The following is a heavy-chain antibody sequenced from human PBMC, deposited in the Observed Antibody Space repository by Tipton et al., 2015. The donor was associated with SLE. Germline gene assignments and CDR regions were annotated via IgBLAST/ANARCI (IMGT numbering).Heavy chain of an antibody. D-gene: IGHD3-10*01. CDR3: ALGLWFGELSDP. J-gene: IGHJ5*02. Sequence: SLRLSCIASGFSFRSYAMNWVRQAPGKGLEWVSSISSSSSYIYYADSVKGRFTISRDNAKSSLYLQMNSLRAEDTAVYYCALGLWFGELSDPWGQGTLVTVSS. V-gene: IGHV3-21*01. CDR1: GFSFRSYA. CDR2: ISSSSSYI.